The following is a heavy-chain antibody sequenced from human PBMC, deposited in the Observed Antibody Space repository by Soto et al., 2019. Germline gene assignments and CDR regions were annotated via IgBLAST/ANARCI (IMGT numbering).Heavy chain of an antibody. J-gene: IGHJ6*02. V-gene: IGHV4-34*01. CDR1: GGSFCGYY. CDR3: ERFGIRVFGVVISYFYAMDV. Sequence: SETLSLTCAVYGGSFCGYYWSRIRQPPGKGLKRMGEINQSGSTNYNPSLKGRVTISVDTSKNQFSLKRSSVTAADTSVYYCERFGIRVFGVVISYFYAMDVWSEGT. CDR2: INQSGST. D-gene: IGHD3-3*01.